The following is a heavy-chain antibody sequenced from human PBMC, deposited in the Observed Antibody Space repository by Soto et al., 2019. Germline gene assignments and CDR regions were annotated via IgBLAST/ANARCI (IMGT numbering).Heavy chain of an antibody. CDR1: GYTFTTYD. Sequence: SVKVSCKASGYTFTTYDINWVRQDTGQGLEWMGWMNPNSGNTGYAQKFQGRVTMTRNTSISTAYMELSSLRSEDTAVYYCARGFTIFGVVIIERAFDIWGQGTMVTVSS. V-gene: IGHV1-8*01. CDR2: MNPNSGNT. D-gene: IGHD3-3*01. CDR3: ARGFTIFGVVIIERAFDI. J-gene: IGHJ3*02.